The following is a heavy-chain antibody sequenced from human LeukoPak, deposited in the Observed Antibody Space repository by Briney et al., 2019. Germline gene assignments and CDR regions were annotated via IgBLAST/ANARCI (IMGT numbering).Heavy chain of an antibody. CDR3: AREGTAGTNLNWFDP. CDR1: GVSFSGYY. D-gene: IGHD1-1*01. J-gene: IGHJ5*02. Sequence: SETLSLTCAVYGVSFSGYYWSWIRQPPGKGLEWIGYISYSGSTNFNPSLKSRVTISVDTSKNQFSLKLSSVTAADTAVYYCAREGTAGTNLNWFDPWGQGTLVTVSS. CDR2: ISYSGST. V-gene: IGHV4-59*01.